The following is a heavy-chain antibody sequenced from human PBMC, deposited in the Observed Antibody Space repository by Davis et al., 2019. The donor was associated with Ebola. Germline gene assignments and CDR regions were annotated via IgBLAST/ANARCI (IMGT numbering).Heavy chain of an antibody. Sequence: GESLKISCAASGFTVSSNYMSWVRQAPGKGLVWVSRINSDGSSTSYADSVKGRFTISRDNAKNTLYLQMNSLRDEDTAVYYCARDGGQWLIPDAFDIWGQGTMVTVSS. CDR3: ARDGGQWLIPDAFDI. V-gene: IGHV3-74*01. D-gene: IGHD6-19*01. CDR1: GFTVSSNY. CDR2: INSDGSST. J-gene: IGHJ3*02.